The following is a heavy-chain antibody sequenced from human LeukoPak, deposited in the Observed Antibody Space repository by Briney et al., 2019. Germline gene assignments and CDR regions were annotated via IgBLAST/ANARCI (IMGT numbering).Heavy chain of an antibody. Sequence: PGGSLRLSCAASGFTFTSFPMSWVRQAPGKGLEWVSSINDNGGSTYYADSVKGRFTISRDNSNNTLYLQLNSLRAEDTAIYFCAKTVSWPYHFDCWGQGTLVTVSS. D-gene: IGHD6-13*01. V-gene: IGHV3-23*01. CDR2: INDNGGST. CDR3: AKTVSWPYHFDC. J-gene: IGHJ4*02. CDR1: GFTFTSFP.